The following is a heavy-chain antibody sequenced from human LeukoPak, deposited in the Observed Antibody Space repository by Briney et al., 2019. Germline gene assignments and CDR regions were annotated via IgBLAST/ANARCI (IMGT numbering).Heavy chain of an antibody. J-gene: IGHJ4*02. Sequence: GGSLRLSCAASVFTFTNYWLNWVRQAPGKGLEWVANIKQDGSENYYLDAVKGRFTISRDNAKNSVYLQMNTLRAEDTAIYYCARRRGYSYAWSFDYWGQGTLVTVSS. CDR1: VFTFTNYW. CDR2: IKQDGSEN. D-gene: IGHD5-18*01. V-gene: IGHV3-7*01. CDR3: ARRRGYSYAWSFDY.